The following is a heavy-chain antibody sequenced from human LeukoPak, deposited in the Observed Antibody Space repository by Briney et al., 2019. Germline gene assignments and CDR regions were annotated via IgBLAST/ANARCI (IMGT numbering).Heavy chain of an antibody. CDR2: IIPIFGTA. D-gene: IGHD3-10*01. CDR3: ARAVLDYYGSGSPFDY. J-gene: IGHJ4*02. Sequence: GASVKLSCKASGGTFSSYAISWVRQAPGQAHEWLGGIIPIFGTANYAQQFQGRVTITADKSTSTAYMELSSLRSEDTAVYYCARAVLDYYGSGSPFDYWGQGTLVTVSS. CDR1: GGTFSSYA. V-gene: IGHV1-69*06.